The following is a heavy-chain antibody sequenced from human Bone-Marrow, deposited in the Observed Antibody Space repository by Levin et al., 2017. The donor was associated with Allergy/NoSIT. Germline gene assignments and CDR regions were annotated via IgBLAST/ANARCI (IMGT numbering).Heavy chain of an antibody. D-gene: IGHD2-2*01. CDR2: INPNSGGT. CDR1: GYTFTGYY. Sequence: ASVKVSCKASGYTFTGYYMHWVRQAPGQGLEWMGRINPNSGGTNYAQKFQGRVTMTRDTSISTAYMELSRLRSDDTAVYYCALLVVPAATNWFDPWGQGTLVTVSS. V-gene: IGHV1-2*06. CDR3: ALLVVPAATNWFDP. J-gene: IGHJ5*02.